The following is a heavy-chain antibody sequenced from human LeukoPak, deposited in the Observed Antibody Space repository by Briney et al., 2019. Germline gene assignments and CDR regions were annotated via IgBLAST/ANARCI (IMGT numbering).Heavy chain of an antibody. CDR3: AYLTGFDY. CDR2: IGYDGSKI. Sequence: GGSLRLSCAASGFTFSRSGMHWVRQAPGKGLEWVTFIGYDGSKIYYADSVKGRFTISRDNSKNTLFLQTNSLRAEDTAVYYCAYLTGFDYWGQGTLVTVSS. D-gene: IGHD3-10*01. CDR1: GFTFSRSG. J-gene: IGHJ4*02. V-gene: IGHV3-30*02.